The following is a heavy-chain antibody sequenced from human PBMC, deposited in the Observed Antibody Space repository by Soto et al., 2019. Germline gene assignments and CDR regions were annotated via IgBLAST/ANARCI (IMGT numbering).Heavy chain of an antibody. J-gene: IGHJ4*02. V-gene: IGHV3-21*01. CDR2: ISSSSSYI. CDR3: ARDSSRESSGHDY. D-gene: IGHD6-19*01. CDR1: GFTFSSYS. Sequence: GGSLRLSCAASGFTFSSYSMNWVRQAPGKGLEWVSSISSSSSYIYYADSVKGRFTISRDNAKNSLYLQMNSLRAEDTAVYYCARDSSRESSGHDYWGQGTLVTVSS.